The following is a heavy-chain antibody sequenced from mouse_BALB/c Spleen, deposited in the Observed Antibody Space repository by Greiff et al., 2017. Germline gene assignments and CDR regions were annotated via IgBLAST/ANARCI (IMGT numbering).Heavy chain of an antibody. V-gene: IGHV2-5-1*01. D-gene: IGHD1-1*01. CDR2: IWRGGST. J-gene: IGHJ4*01. Sequence: VQLQQSGPSLVQPSQSLSITCTVSGFSLTSYGVHWVRQSPGKGLEWLGVIWRGGSTDYNAAFMSRLSITKDNSKSQVFFKMNSLQADDTAIYYCAKKDYGSSYYAIDYWGQGTSVTVSS. CDR3: AKKDYGSSYYAIDY. CDR1: GFSLTSYG.